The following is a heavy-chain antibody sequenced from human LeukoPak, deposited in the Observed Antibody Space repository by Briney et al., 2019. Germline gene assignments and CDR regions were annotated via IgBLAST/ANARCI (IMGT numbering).Heavy chain of an antibody. CDR2: ISYDGSNK. CDR1: GFTFSSYA. CDR3: ARDMTKYYMDV. V-gene: IGHV3-30*04. Sequence: GGSLRLSCAASGFTFSSYAMHWVRQAPGKGLEWVAVISYDGSNKYYADSVKGRFTISRDNSKNTLYLQMNSLRAEDTAVYYCARDMTKYYMDVWGKGTTVTVSS. J-gene: IGHJ6*03.